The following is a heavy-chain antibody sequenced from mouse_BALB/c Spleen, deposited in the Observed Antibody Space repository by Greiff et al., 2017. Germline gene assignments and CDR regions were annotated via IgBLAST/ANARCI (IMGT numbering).Heavy chain of an antibody. Sequence: EVHLVESGGGLVKPGGSLKLSCAASGFTFSSYTMSWVRQTPEKRLEWVATISSGGSYTYYPDSVKGRFTISRDNAKNTLYLQMSSLKSEDTAMYYCTRDPPLLRLRFDYWGQGTPLTVSS. CDR2: ISSGGSYT. V-gene: IGHV5-6-4*01. CDR3: TRDPPLLRLRFDY. J-gene: IGHJ2*01. D-gene: IGHD1-2*01. CDR1: GFTFSSYT.